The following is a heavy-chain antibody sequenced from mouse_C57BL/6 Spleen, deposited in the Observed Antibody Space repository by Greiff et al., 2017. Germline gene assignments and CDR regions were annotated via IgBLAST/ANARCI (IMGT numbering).Heavy chain of an antibody. Sequence: VHVKQSGAELVKPGASVKLSCTASGYNIKDYYMHWVKQRTEQGLEWIGRIDPEGGETKYAPKFQGKATITADTSSNTAYLQLSSLTSEDSAVYYGDSSYSNYHFADWGQGTLVTVSA. CDR1: GYNIKDYY. CDR2: IDPEGGET. J-gene: IGHJ3*01. CDR3: DSSYSNYHFAD. D-gene: IGHD2-5*01. V-gene: IGHV14-2*01.